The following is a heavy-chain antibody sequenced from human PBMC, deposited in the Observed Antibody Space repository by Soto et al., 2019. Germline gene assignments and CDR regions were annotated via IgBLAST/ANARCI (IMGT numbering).Heavy chain of an antibody. J-gene: IGHJ4*02. CDR3: ARDQRGYSYGYDFYFDY. CDR2: INAGNGNT. D-gene: IGHD5-18*01. Sequence: QVQLVQSGAEVKKPGASVKVSCKASGYTFTSYAMHWVRQAPGQRLEWMEWINAGNGNTKYSQKFQGRVTITRDTSASTAYMELSSLRSEDTAVYYCARDQRGYSYGYDFYFDYWGQGTLVTVSS. CDR1: GYTFTSYA. V-gene: IGHV1-3*01.